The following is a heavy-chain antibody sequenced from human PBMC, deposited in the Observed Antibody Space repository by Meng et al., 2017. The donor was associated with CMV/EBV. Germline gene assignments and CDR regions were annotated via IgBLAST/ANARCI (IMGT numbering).Heavy chain of an antibody. CDR2: IYYSRST. CDR3: ARSSYYDSSGYYYLGGMDV. CDR1: GGSISSYY. Sequence: SETLSLTCTVSGGSISSYYWSWIRQPPGKGLEWIGYIYYSRSTNYNPSLKSRVTISVDTSKNQFSLKLSSVTAADTAVYYCARSSYYDSSGYYYLGGMDVWGQGTTVTVSS. J-gene: IGHJ6*02. V-gene: IGHV4-59*01. D-gene: IGHD3-22*01.